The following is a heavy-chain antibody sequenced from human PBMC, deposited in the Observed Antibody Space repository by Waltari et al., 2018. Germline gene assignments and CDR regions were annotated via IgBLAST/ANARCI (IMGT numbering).Heavy chain of an antibody. Sequence: QVQLVQSGAAVKKPGSSVKVSCKASGGTFSSYAISWVRQAPGQGLGWMGGIIPIFGTANYAQKFQGRVTITTDESTSTAYMELSSLRSEDTAVEYCARDRVPYDSSGDADSYYFDYWGQGTLVTVSS. D-gene: IGHD3-22*01. J-gene: IGHJ4*02. CDR1: GGTFSSYA. CDR2: IIPIFGTA. CDR3: ARDRVPYDSSGDADSYYFDY. V-gene: IGHV1-69*05.